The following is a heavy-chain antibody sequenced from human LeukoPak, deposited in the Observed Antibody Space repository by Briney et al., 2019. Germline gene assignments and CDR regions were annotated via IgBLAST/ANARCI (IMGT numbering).Heavy chain of an antibody. D-gene: IGHD4-17*01. CDR3: ARIYGDYSYHYFDH. CDR2: IYYSGST. Sequence: SETLSLTCTVSDDSITMYYWTWIRQPPGKGLEWIGYIYYSGSTNYNPSLKSRVTISVDTSKNQFSLKLSSVTAADTAVYYCARIYGDYSYHYFDHWGQGTLVTVSS. V-gene: IGHV4-59*01. J-gene: IGHJ4*02. CDR1: DDSITMYY.